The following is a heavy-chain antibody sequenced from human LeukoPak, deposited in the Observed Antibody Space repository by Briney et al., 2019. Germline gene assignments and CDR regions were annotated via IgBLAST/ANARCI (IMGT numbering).Heavy chain of an antibody. Sequence: GGSLRLSCAASGFTFSSYAMHWVRQAPGKGLEWVALISFDGSDKYYADSVKGRFTISRDNSKNTLYLQMNSLRAEDTAFYYCARDSGFSGTQRGEYWGQGTLVTVSS. CDR1: GFTFSSYA. CDR3: ARDSGFSGTQRGEY. J-gene: IGHJ4*02. CDR2: ISFDGSDK. V-gene: IGHV3-30*04. D-gene: IGHD3/OR15-3a*01.